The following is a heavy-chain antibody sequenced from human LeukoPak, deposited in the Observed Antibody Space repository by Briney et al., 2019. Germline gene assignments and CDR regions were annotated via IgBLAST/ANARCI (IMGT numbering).Heavy chain of an antibody. CDR3: ARFTHSSGYRRYFDY. V-gene: IGHV3-48*01. D-gene: IGHD3-22*01. Sequence: PGGSLRLSCAASGFTFSSYSMNWVRQAPGKGLEWVSYISSSSGTIYYADSVKGRFTISRDNAKNSLYLQMNSLRAEDTAVYYCARFTHSSGYRRYFDYWGQGTLVTVSS. CDR2: ISSSSGTI. CDR1: GFTFSSYS. J-gene: IGHJ4*02.